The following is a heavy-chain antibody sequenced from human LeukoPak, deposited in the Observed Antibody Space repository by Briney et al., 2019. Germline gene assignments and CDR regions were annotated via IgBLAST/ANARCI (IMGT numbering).Heavy chain of an antibody. D-gene: IGHD2-2*02. J-gene: IGHJ4*02. CDR1: GGTFSSYA. Sequence: ASVKVSCKASGGTFSSYAISWVRQAPGQGLEWMGRIIPILGIANYAQKFQGRVTITADKSTSTAYMELSSLRSEGTAVYYCARDRDFRAPVHIHWGQGTLVTVSS. CDR2: IIPILGIA. V-gene: IGHV1-69*04. CDR3: ARDRDFRAPVHIH.